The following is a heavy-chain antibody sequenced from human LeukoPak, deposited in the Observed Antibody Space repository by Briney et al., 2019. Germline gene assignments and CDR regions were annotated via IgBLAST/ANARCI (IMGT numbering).Heavy chain of an antibody. Sequence: SVKVSCKASGGTFSSYAMSWVRQAPGQGLEWMRGIIPIFGTANYAQKFQGRVTITTDESTSTAYMELSSLRSEDTAVYYCARALVGKNRPSDYYYYMDVWGKGTTVTVSS. CDR1: GGTFSSYA. CDR3: ARALVGKNRPSDYYYYMDV. D-gene: IGHD1-14*01. V-gene: IGHV1-69*05. J-gene: IGHJ6*03. CDR2: IIPIFGTA.